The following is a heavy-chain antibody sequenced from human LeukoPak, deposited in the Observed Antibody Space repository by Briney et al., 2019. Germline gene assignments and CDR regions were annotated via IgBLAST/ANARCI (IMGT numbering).Heavy chain of an antibody. J-gene: IGHJ4*02. V-gene: IGHV3-23*01. Sequence: GGSLRLSCVLPGIRLSNYSTSWGRHAPGEGLEWVSGIFESGGGTNYADSVKGRVTISRDNYLTTLYLQLKSLRAEETAIYFCAKRGLVIRGVLVIGFHKEAYYFDYWGKGILVTVSS. CDR2: IFESGGGT. D-gene: IGHD3-10*01. CDR3: AKRGLVIRGVLVIGFHKEAYYFDY. CDR1: GIRLSNYS.